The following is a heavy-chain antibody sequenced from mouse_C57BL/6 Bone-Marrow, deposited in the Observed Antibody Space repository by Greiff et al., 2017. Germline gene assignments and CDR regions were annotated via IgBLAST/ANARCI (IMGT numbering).Heavy chain of an antibody. CDR3: ASSERFAY. Sequence: EVQVVESGPELVKPGASVKISCKASGYSFTGYYMNWVKQSPEKSLEWIGEINPSTGGTTYNQKFKAKATLTVDKSSSTAYMQLKSLTSEYSAVYYCASSERFAYWGQGTLVTVSA. J-gene: IGHJ3*01. V-gene: IGHV1-42*01. CDR1: GYSFTGYY. D-gene: IGHD3-2*02. CDR2: INPSTGGT.